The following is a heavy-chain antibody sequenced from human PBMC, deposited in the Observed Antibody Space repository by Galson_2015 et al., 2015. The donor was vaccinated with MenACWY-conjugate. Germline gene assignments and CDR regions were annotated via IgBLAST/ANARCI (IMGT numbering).Heavy chain of an antibody. CDR1: GGTFSSYA. Sequence: SVKVSCKASGGTFSSYAISWVRQAPGQGLEWMGGIIPIFGTANYAQKFQGRVTITADESTSTAYMELSSLRSEDTAVYYCARGSEDCSGGSCYYHSYWYFELWGRGTLVTVSS. D-gene: IGHD2-15*01. V-gene: IGHV1-69*13. CDR3: ARGSEDCSGGSCYYHSYWYFEL. J-gene: IGHJ2*01. CDR2: IIPIFGTA.